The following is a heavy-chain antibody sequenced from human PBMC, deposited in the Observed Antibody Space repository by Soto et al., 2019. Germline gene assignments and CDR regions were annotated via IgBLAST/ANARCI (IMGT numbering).Heavy chain of an antibody. J-gene: IGHJ3*02. Sequence: PSETLSLTCAVYAGSFSHYYWNWIRQSPGKGLEWIGKTKHSGGSNYNPSLRSRVSISVDMSKNQFSLRLTSVTAADTAVYYCARGGSSDWQVALDIWGQGTMVTVSS. V-gene: IGHV4-34*01. CDR2: TKHSGGS. CDR3: ARGGSSDWQVALDI. D-gene: IGHD6-19*01. CDR1: AGSFSHYY.